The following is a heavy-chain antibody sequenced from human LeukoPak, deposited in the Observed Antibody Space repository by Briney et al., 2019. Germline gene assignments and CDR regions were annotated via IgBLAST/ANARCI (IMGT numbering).Heavy chain of an antibody. V-gene: IGHV3-7*01. CDR2: IKQDGSAK. Sequence: PGGCLRLSCAASGFIFTNYWLSWVRQAPGKGLEWVANIKQDGSAKYYVDSVKGRFTISRDNVRNSLSLRMNSLRVEDTAAYYCARDRLYGEYDDYWGQGTLVTVSS. J-gene: IGHJ4*02. CDR3: ARDRLYGEYDDY. CDR1: GFIFTNYW. D-gene: IGHD4-17*01.